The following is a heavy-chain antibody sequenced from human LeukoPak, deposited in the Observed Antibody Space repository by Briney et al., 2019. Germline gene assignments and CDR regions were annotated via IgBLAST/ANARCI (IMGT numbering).Heavy chain of an antibody. Sequence: ASVKVSCKASGYTFTSNYIHWVRQAPGQGLEWMGMIYPRDGSTSYAQKFQGRVTITADESTSTAYMELSSLRSEDTAVYYCARTYYYDGSGYYYIDYWGQGTLVTVSS. J-gene: IGHJ4*02. V-gene: IGHV1-46*01. CDR3: ARTYYYDGSGYYYIDY. CDR1: GYTFTSNY. D-gene: IGHD3-22*01. CDR2: IYPRDGST.